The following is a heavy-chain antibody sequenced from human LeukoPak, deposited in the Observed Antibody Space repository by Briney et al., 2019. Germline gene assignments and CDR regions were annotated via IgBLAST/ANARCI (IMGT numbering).Heavy chain of an antibody. V-gene: IGHV4-4*09. CDR2: MYPGGNT. Sequence: SETLSLTCAVSGNSISSFHWSWIRQPPGRELEWVAFMYPGGNTNYNPSLGSRVTMSGDTSKNELSLKLTSVTAADSAVYFCAKHDAAAWLDSWGQGILVTVSS. CDR1: GNSISSFH. J-gene: IGHJ4*02. CDR3: AKHDAAAWLDS. D-gene: IGHD6-19*01.